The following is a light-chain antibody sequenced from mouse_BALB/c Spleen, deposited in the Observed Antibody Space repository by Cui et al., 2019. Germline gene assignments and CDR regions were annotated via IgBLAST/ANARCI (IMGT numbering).Light chain of an antibody. V-gene: IGKV4-72*01. CDR3: QQWSSNPPT. J-gene: IGKJ2*01. CDR1: SSVSY. Sequence: QIVLSQSPAILSASPGEKVTMTCRDCSSVSYMHWYQQKPGSSPKPWIYATSNLASGVPARFSGIGSGTSYSLTISRVEAEDAATYYCQQWSSNPPTFGGGTKLEIK. CDR2: ATS.